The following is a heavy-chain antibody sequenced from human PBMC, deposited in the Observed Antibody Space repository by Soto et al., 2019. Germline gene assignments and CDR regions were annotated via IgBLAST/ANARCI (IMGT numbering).Heavy chain of an antibody. CDR1: GFTFDDYA. J-gene: IGHJ6*03. D-gene: IGHD3-9*01. CDR3: AKDTNYVILTGSFVDEPYYMDV. V-gene: IGHV3-9*01. Sequence: PGGSLRLSCAASGFTFDDYAMHWVRQAPGKGLEWVSGISWSSGSIGYADSVKGRFTISRDNAKNPLYLQMNSLRAEDTALYYCAKDTNYVILTGSFVDEPYYMDVWGKGATVTVSS. CDR2: ISWSSGSI.